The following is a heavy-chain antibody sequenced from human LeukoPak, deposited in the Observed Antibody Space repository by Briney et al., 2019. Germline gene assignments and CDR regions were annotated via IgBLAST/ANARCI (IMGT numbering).Heavy chain of an antibody. Sequence: GGSLRLSCAASGFTFSSYGMHWVRQAPGKGLEWVAFIRYDGSNKYYADSVKGRFTISRDNSKNTLYLQMNSLRAEDTAVYYCAKATTKDPGSYYSNYWGQGTLVTVSS. D-gene: IGHD1-26*01. J-gene: IGHJ4*02. CDR1: GFTFSSYG. CDR3: AKATTKDPGSYYSNY. V-gene: IGHV3-30*02. CDR2: IRYDGSNK.